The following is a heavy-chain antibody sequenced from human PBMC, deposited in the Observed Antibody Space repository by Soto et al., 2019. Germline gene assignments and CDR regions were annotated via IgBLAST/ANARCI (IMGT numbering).Heavy chain of an antibody. Sequence: SETLSLTCTVSGSAISSYYWSWIRQPPGKGLEWIGYIYYSGSTNYNPSLKSRVTISVDTSKNQFSLKLSSVTAADTAVYYCARDETEGFNWFDPWGQGTLVTVSS. CDR1: GSAISSYY. J-gene: IGHJ5*02. CDR3: ARDETEGFNWFDP. V-gene: IGHV4-59*01. CDR2: IYYSGST.